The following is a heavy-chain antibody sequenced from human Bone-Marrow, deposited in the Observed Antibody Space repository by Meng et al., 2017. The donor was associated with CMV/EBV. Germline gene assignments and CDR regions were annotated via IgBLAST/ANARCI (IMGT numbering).Heavy chain of an antibody. CDR1: GYTFSGYY. Sequence: ASVKVSCKASGYTFSGYYIHWVRQAPGQGLEWMGWINPNSGGTNYAQKFQGRVTMTRDTSINTAYMELSRLRSDDTAVYYCARDKEVWGYFDYWGQGTLVTVSS. CDR2: INPNSGGT. D-gene: IGHD7-27*01. V-gene: IGHV1-2*02. CDR3: ARDKEVWGYFDY. J-gene: IGHJ4*02.